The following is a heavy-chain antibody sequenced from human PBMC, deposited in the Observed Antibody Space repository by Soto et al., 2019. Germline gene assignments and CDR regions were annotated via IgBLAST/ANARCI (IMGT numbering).Heavy chain of an antibody. CDR2: IIPILGIA. D-gene: IGHD4-17*01. J-gene: IGHJ6*02. V-gene: IGHV1-69*08. Sequence: QVQLVQSAAEVQKPGSSVKVSCKASGGTFSSHSISWVRQAPGQGSEWMGRIIPILGIATYAQKFRGRVTSPADKSKSTANMELSSLRSEDTAVYYCARDQGTVATAYGVDVWGQGTTVTVSS. CDR1: GGTFSSHS. CDR3: ARDQGTVATAYGVDV.